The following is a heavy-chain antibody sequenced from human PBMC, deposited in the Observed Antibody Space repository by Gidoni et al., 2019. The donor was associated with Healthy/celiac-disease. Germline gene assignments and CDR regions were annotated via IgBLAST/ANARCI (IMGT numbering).Heavy chain of an antibody. D-gene: IGHD2-21*01. J-gene: IGHJ5*02. CDR3: ARLRYCGGDCASVSGNWFDP. CDR2: IYYSGST. V-gene: IGHV4-39*01. Sequence: QLQLQESGPGLVKPSETLSLTCTVPGGSISSSRYYWGWIRQPPGKGLEWIGSIYYSGSTYYNPSLKSRVTISVDTSKNQFSLKLSSVTAADTAVYYCARLRYCGGDCASVSGNWFDPWGQGTLVTVSS. CDR1: GGSISSSRYY.